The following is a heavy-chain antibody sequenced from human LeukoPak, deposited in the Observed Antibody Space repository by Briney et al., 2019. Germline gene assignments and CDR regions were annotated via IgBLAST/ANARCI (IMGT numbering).Heavy chain of an antibody. CDR3: ARGCGYNFFDL. CDR1: GFTLSYNY. Sequence: PGDPLTLSCAVSGFTLSYNYLSWVRPAPGKGLERVSVFYIGGSTYYADSVKSRFTISRDNSTNSVYLQMNSLRVEDTAVYYCARGCGYNFFDLWGRGTLVSVFS. D-gene: IGHD5-24*01. J-gene: IGHJ4*02. CDR2: FYIGGST. V-gene: IGHV3-66*01.